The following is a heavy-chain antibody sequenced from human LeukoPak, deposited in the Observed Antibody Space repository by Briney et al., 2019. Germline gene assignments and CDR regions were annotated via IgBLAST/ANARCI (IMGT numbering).Heavy chain of an antibody. J-gene: IGHJ3*02. CDR3: TTALYYYDSSGYSEDAFDI. CDR2: INSDGSST. Sequence: GGSLRLSCAASGFTFSSYWMHWVRQAPGKGLVWVSRINSDGSSTSYADSVKGRFTISRDNAKNTLYLQMNSLRAEDTAVYYCTTALYYYDSSGYSEDAFDIWGQGTMVTVSS. CDR1: GFTFSSYW. V-gene: IGHV3-74*01. D-gene: IGHD3-22*01.